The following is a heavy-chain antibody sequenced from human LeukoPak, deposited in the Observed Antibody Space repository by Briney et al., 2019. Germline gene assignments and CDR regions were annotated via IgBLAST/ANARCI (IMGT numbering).Heavy chain of an antibody. J-gene: IGHJ6*03. CDR1: GDSINDHY. D-gene: IGHD2-15*01. V-gene: IGHV4-4*09. CDR2: IYSSVST. Sequence: KSSETLSLTCTVSGDSINDHYWSWIRQPPGEELEWIGYIYSSVSTNYNPSLKSRVTISIDTSKSQFSLKLASVTAADTGVYYCARQTCRGATCYRVDQYYYMDVWDKGTTVTVSS. CDR3: ARQTCRGATCYRVDQYYYMDV.